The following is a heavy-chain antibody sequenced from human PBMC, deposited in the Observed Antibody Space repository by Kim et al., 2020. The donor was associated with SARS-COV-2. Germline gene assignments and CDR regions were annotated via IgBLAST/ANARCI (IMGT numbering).Heavy chain of an antibody. J-gene: IGHJ4*02. CDR3: ARDLWSRQFDY. V-gene: IGHV1-3*01. CDR2: T. Sequence: TTYSQEFQGRVTITRDTSATTVYMELSSLTSEDTAVYYCARDLWSRQFDYWGQGTLVTVSS. D-gene: IGHD3-10*01.